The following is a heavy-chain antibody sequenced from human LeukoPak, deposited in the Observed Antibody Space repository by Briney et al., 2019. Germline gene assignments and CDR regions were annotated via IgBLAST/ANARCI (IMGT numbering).Heavy chain of an antibody. V-gene: IGHV1-69*13. J-gene: IGHJ2*01. CDR3: ARLQTAGIDSSSWLRLAGGYWYFDL. Sequence: EASVKVSCKASGGTFSSYAISWVRQAPGQGLEWMGGIIPIFGTANYAQKFQGRVTITADESTSTAYMELSSLRSEDTAVYYCARLQTAGIDSSSWLRLAGGYWYFDLWGRGTLVTVSS. D-gene: IGHD6-13*01. CDR1: GGTFSSYA. CDR2: IIPIFGTA.